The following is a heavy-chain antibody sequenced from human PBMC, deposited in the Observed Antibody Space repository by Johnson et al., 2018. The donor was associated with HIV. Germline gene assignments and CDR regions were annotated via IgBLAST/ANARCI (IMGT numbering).Heavy chain of an antibody. J-gene: IGHJ3*02. CDR3: ARDTVRGELELPDGFDI. CDR2: IYSSGST. V-gene: IGHV3-53*01. Sequence: QLVESGGGLIQPGGSLRLSCAASGFTVSTNYMSWVRQAPGKGLDWVSVIYSSGSTYYTDSVKGRFTTSRDNSKNTVYLQMNSLRAEDTAVYYCARDTVRGELELPDGFDICGQGTMVTVSS. D-gene: IGHD1-7*01. CDR1: GFTVSTNY.